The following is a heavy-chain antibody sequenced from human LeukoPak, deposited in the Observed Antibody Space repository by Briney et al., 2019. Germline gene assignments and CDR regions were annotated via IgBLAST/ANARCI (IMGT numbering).Heavy chain of an antibody. CDR2: FDPEDGET. CDR3: ATVTIVGATEDAFDI. Sequence: ASVKVSCKFSGYTLTELSMHRVRQAPGKGLEWMGGFDPEDGETIYAQKFQGRVTMTEDTFTDTAYMELSSLRSEDTAVYYCATVTIVGATEDAFDIWGQGTMVTVSS. J-gene: IGHJ3*02. D-gene: IGHD1-26*01. V-gene: IGHV1-24*01. CDR1: GYTLTELS.